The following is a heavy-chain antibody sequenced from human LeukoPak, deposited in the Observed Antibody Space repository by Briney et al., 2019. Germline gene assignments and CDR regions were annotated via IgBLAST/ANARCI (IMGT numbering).Heavy chain of an antibody. CDR2: INTDGSRT. V-gene: IGHV3-74*01. Sequence: GGSLRLSCAASGFTFTSYWMHWVRQAPGKGLVWVSNINTDGSRTTYADFGKRRFTISRDNAKNTLYLQMNSLRAEDTAVYYCALVTPVVNDCDFWGQGTLVTVSS. CDR3: ALVTPVVNDCDF. D-gene: IGHD2-21*01. CDR1: GFTFTSYW. J-gene: IGHJ4*02.